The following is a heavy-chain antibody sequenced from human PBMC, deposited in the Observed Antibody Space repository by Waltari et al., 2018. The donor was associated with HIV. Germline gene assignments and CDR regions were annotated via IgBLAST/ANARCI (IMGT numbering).Heavy chain of an antibody. D-gene: IGHD3-10*02. J-gene: IGHJ4*02. CDR3: ARDVRGVPLDY. CDR2: INPSGGST. Sequence: QVQLVQSGAEVKKPGASVKVSCTASGYTFTSYYMHWVRQAPGQGLEWMGIINPSGGSTSYAQKFQGRVTMTRDTSTSTVYMELSSLRSEDTAVYYCARDVRGVPLDYWGQGTLVTVSS. V-gene: IGHV1-46*01. CDR1: GYTFTSYY.